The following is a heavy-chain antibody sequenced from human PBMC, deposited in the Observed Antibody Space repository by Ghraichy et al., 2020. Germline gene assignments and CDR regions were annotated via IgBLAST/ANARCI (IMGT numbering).Heavy chain of an antibody. Sequence: GSLRLSCAVSGFTFSSYAMSWVRQAPGKGVEWVSAVSSDGGNTFYADAVKGRFTISRDNSKNTLYLQMNSLEVEDTAVYYCAKYGAVTGIYYFDCWGQGTLVTVSS. V-gene: IGHV3-23*01. J-gene: IGHJ4*02. CDR1: GFTFSSYA. CDR3: AKYGAVTGIYYFDC. CDR2: VSSDGGNT. D-gene: IGHD6-19*01.